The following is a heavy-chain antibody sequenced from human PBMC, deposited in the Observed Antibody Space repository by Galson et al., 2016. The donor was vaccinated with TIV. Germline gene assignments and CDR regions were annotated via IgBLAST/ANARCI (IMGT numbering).Heavy chain of an antibody. CDR3: ARDKERSGWYFWFDP. CDR2: ISATGGST. D-gene: IGHD6-19*01. V-gene: IGHV3-23*01. J-gene: IGHJ5*02. CDR1: GFTFNSFA. Sequence: SLRLSCAASGFTFNSFAMSWVRQAPGKGLEWVSFISATGGSTYYADSVKGRFTNSRHYSKNTVYLQIDSLRPDDTGVYYCARDKERSGWYFWFDPWGQGTLVTVSA.